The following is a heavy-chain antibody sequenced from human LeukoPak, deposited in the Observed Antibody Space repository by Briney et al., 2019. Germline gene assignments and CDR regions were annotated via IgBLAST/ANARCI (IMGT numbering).Heavy chain of an antibody. J-gene: IGHJ6*02. CDR1: GGSISSFY. D-gene: IGHD2-2*01. V-gene: IGHV4-4*07. Sequence: LETPSPTRTVSGGSISSFYWGWVPQPPREGLGWVWRIYTNGSTNYNPSLKSRVTMSVDTSKNQFSLKLSSVTAADTAVYYCARAGRSYQLLPYYYYGMDVWGQGTTVTVSS. CDR3: ARAGRSYQLLPYYYYGMDV. CDR2: IYTNGST.